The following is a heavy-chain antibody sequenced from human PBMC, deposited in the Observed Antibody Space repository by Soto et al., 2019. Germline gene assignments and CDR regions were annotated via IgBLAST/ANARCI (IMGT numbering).Heavy chain of an antibody. D-gene: IGHD2-21*02. Sequence: GGSLRLSCAASRFTFSSYEMNWVRQAPGKGLEWIAYIGIAADNIYYADSVRGRFTISRDGAKNSVLLQMNSLRAEDTAVYYCAREDRNCGGDCLSLWGQGTLVTVSS. V-gene: IGHV3-48*03. J-gene: IGHJ4*02. CDR2: IGIAADNI. CDR3: AREDRNCGGDCLSL. CDR1: RFTFSSYE.